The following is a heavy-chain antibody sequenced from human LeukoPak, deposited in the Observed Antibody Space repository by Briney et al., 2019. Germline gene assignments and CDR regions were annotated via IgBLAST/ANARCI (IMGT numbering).Heavy chain of an antibody. CDR3: ARNPSNYYDSSGYYYIPYYFDY. D-gene: IGHD3-22*01. Sequence: SETLSLTRAVSGGSISSGGYSWNWIRQPPGKGLEWIGYIYHSGSTYYNPSLKSRVTISLDRSKNQFSLKLSSVTAADTAVYYCARNPSNYYDSSGYYYIPYYFDYWGQGTLVTVSS. J-gene: IGHJ4*02. CDR1: GGSISSGGYS. V-gene: IGHV4-30-2*01. CDR2: IYHSGST.